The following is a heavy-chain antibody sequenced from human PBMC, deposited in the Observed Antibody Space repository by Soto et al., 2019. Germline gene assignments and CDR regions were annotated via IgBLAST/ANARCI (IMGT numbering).Heavy chain of an antibody. V-gene: IGHV4-59*01. CDR1: GGSISSYY. CDR3: ARSSKTYXDFWSGYYGSGYYGMDV. CDR2: IYYSGST. D-gene: IGHD3-3*01. J-gene: IGHJ6*02. Sequence: SETLSLTCSVSGGSISSYYWSWIRQPPGKGLEWIGYIYYSGSTNYNPSLKSRVTISVDTSKNQFSLKLSSVTAADTAVYYCARSSKTYXDFWSGYYGSGYYGMDVWGQGTTVTVSS.